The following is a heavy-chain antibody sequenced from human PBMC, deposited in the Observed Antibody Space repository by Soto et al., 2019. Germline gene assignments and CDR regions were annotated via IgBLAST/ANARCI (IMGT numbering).Heavy chain of an antibody. CDR3: ARDMARSTSAFDP. V-gene: IGHV3-21*01. D-gene: IGHD1-26*01. CDR1: EFSFSSYS. Sequence: EVQLVESGGGLVKPGGSLRLSCAASEFSFSSYSMDWVRQAPGKGLEWVSSISSSSSYIYYADSVKGRFTISRDNAKNSLYLQMNSLRAEDTAVYYCARDMARSTSAFDPWGQGTLVTVSS. J-gene: IGHJ5*02. CDR2: ISSSSSYI.